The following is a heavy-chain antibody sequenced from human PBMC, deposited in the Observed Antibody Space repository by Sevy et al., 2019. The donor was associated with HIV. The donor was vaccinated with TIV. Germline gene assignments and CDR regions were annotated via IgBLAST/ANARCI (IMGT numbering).Heavy chain of an antibody. CDR2: INHSGGT. CDR1: GGSFSGYY. D-gene: IGHD2-2*01. V-gene: IGHV4-34*01. Sequence: SETLSLTCAVYGGSFSGYYWSWIRQPPGKGLEWIGEINHSGGTNYNPSLKNRVTISVDTSKNQFSLKLSSVTAADTAVYYCARHCSGTSCSHAFDIWGQGTMVTVSS. J-gene: IGHJ3*02. CDR3: ARHCSGTSCSHAFDI.